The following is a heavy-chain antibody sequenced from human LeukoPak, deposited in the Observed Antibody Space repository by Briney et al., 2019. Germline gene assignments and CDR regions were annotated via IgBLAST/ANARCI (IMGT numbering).Heavy chain of an antibody. CDR1: GYTFTIYY. D-gene: IGHD3-22*01. V-gene: IGHV1-46*01. CDR2: INPSGGST. CDR3: ARVPGYYDSSGYVGYMDV. Sequence: ASVKVSCKASGYTFTIYYIHWVRQAPGQGLEWMGLINPSGGSTNYAQKFQGRVTMTRDTSTSTVYMELSSLRSEDTAVYYCARVPGYYDSSGYVGYMDVWGKGTTVTISS. J-gene: IGHJ6*03.